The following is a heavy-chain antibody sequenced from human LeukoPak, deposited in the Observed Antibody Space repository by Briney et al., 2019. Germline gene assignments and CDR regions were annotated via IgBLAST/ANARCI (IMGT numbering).Heavy chain of an antibody. J-gene: IGHJ4*02. D-gene: IGHD2-21*02. CDR1: GYTFTSYG. CDR2: ISAFNGNT. V-gene: IGHV1-18*01. Sequence: ASVKVSCKASGYTFTSYGISWVRQAPGQGLEWMGWISAFNGNTNYAQKLQGRVTMTTDTPTSTAYMELRSLRSDDTAVYYCARDAVGGGDCHYWGQGTLVTVSS. CDR3: ARDAVGGGDCHY.